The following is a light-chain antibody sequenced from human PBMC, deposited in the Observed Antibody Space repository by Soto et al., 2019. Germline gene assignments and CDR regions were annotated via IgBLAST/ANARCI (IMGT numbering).Light chain of an antibody. CDR1: SSSIGTNY. Sequence: QAVVTQPPAASGTPGQRVTISCSGSSSSIGTNYVSWHQQFPGRAPKLLIYRSNQRPSGVPDRFSGSKSGTSASLAISGLRSEDEADYYCAAWDDSLSGWVFGGGTKLTVL. V-gene: IGLV1-47*01. CDR3: AAWDDSLSGWV. J-gene: IGLJ3*02. CDR2: RSN.